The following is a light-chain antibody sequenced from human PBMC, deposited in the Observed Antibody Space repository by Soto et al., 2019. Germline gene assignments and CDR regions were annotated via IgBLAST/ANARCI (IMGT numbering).Light chain of an antibody. CDR2: DAS. J-gene: IGKJ1*01. CDR1: QSISTW. V-gene: IGKV1-5*01. CDR3: QQYNSYRGT. Sequence: DIKMSQSPSTVSASVGDRVTITCRASQSISTWLAWYQQKPGKAPKLLIFDASRLESGVPSRFSGSGSGTEFTLTISSLQPDDFATYYCQQYNSYRGTFGQGTKVDIK.